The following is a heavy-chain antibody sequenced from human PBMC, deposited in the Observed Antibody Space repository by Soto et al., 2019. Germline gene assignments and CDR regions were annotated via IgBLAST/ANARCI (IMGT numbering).Heavy chain of an antibody. CDR3: ARDQSVAAAGVYYYYYYMDV. D-gene: IGHD6-13*01. J-gene: IGHJ6*03. CDR2: IYSGGST. V-gene: IGHV3-66*01. CDR1: GFTVSSNY. Sequence: GSLRLSCAASGFTVSSNYMSWVRQAPGKGLEWVSVIYSGGSTYYADSVKGRFTISRDNSKNTLYLQMNSLRAEDTAVYYCARDQSVAAAGVYYYYYYMDVWGKGTTVTVSS.